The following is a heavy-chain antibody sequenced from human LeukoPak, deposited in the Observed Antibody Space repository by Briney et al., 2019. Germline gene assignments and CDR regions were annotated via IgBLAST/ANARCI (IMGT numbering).Heavy chain of an antibody. D-gene: IGHD5-12*01. CDR3: VKREPYNGGWLFDY. CDR2: ILYSGKS. Sequence: MPSETLSLTCAVSGASITHYYWGWIRQPPGKGLEWIGYILYSGKSNYSPSLKSRVTMSVDTSKNQFSLMLTSVTAADTAVYYCVKREPYNGGWLFDYWGQGILVTVSS. CDR1: GASITHYY. V-gene: IGHV4-59*08. J-gene: IGHJ4*02.